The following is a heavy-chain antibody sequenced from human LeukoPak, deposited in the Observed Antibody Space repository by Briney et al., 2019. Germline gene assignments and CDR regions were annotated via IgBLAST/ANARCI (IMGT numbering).Heavy chain of an antibody. Sequence: SETLSLTCTVSGGSINSNYWSWIRQPPEKGLEWIGYISYSGSTNYNPSLKSRVTISLDTSKSQFSLNLNSVTAADTAVYYCARGRQVGNTGYYFDYWGQGTLVTVSS. V-gene: IGHV4-59*01. CDR1: GGSINSNY. D-gene: IGHD1-26*01. CDR2: ISYSGST. CDR3: ARGRQVGNTGYYFDY. J-gene: IGHJ4*02.